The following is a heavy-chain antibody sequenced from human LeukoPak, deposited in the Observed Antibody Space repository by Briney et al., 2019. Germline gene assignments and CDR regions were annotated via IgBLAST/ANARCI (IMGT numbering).Heavy chain of an antibody. Sequence: GGSLRLSCAASGFTFSNSDINWVRQAPGKGLEWVAFIRHDGSAKNYADSVKGRFTISRDNSKNTLYLQMNSLRREDTAVYYCARNNWNYNWFDPWGQGTLVTVSS. CDR3: ARNNWNYNWFDP. CDR2: IRHDGSAK. D-gene: IGHD1-1*01. V-gene: IGHV3-30*02. CDR1: GFTFSNSD. J-gene: IGHJ5*02.